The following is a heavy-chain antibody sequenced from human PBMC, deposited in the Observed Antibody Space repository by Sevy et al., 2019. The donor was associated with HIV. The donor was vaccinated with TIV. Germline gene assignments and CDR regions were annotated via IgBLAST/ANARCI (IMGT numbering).Heavy chain of an antibody. CDR3: ARDLKDSSGDYYELGEVDY. Sequence: GGSLRLSCAASGFTFSSYAMHWVRQAPGKGLEWVAVISYDGSNKYYADSVKGRFTISRDNSKNTLYLQMNSLRAEDTAVYYCARDLKDSSGDYYELGEVDYWGQGTLVTVSS. CDR1: GFTFSSYA. CDR2: ISYDGSNK. D-gene: IGHD3-22*01. V-gene: IGHV3-30-3*01. J-gene: IGHJ4*02.